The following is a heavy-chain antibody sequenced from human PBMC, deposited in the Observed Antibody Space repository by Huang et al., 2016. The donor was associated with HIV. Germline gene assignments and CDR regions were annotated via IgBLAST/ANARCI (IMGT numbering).Heavy chain of an antibody. CDR2: IHYVGRT. V-gene: IGHV4-39*02. CDR3: AKADSGAAAGSLVDY. J-gene: IGHJ4*02. CDR1: GTSISGNSKY. D-gene: IGHD6-13*01. Sequence: LRESGSRLVKTSETLSLTCTIAGTSISGNSKYWGWIRQSPGTGLEWISSIHYVGRTYAKPAFKGGVSMSVDTSHNQHVSLTMASVTAADTAIYYCAKADSGAAAGSLVDYWGQGTLVTVST.